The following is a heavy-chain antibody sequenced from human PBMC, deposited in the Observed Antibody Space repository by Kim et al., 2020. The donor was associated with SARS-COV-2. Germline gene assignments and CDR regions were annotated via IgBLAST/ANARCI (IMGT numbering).Heavy chain of an antibody. J-gene: IGHJ4*02. CDR3: AREGGSGSGSYSNY. Sequence: SQKFQGRVTITRDTSASTAYMELSSLRSEDTAVYYCAREGGSGSGSYSNYWGQGTLVTVSS. V-gene: IGHV1-3*01. D-gene: IGHD3-10*01.